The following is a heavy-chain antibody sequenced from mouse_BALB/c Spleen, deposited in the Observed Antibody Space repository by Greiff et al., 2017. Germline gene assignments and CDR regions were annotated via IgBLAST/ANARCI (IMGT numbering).Heavy chain of an antibody. J-gene: IGHJ4*01. CDR3: ARERSTGDYYAMDY. CDR1: GFTFSSFG. D-gene: IGHD2-1*01. CDR2: ISSGSSTI. Sequence: EVQVVESGGGLVQPGGSRKLSCAASGFTFSSFGMHWVRQAPEKGLEWVAYISSGSSTIYYADTVKGRFTISRDNPKNTLFLQMTSLRSEDTAMYYCARERSTGDYYAMDYWGQGTSVTVSS. V-gene: IGHV5-17*02.